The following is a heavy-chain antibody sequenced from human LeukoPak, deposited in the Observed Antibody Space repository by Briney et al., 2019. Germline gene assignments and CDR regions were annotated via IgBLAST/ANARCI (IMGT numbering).Heavy chain of an antibody. CDR2: IYWDDDK. Sequence: SGPTLVKPTQTLTLTCTFSGFSLSTSGVGVGWIRQPPGKALEWLALIYWDDDKRYSPSLKSRLTITKDTSKNQVVLTMTNMDPVDTATYYCAHRVKSIPRYDILTGYYQTDWYFDLWGRGTLVTVSS. V-gene: IGHV2-5*02. D-gene: IGHD3-9*01. J-gene: IGHJ2*01. CDR1: GFSLSTSGVG. CDR3: AHRVKSIPRYDILTGYYQTDWYFDL.